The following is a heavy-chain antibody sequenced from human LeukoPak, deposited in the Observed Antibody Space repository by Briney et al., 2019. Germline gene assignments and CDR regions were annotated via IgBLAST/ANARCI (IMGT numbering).Heavy chain of an antibody. CDR1: GFTFSDHH. V-gene: IGHV3-72*01. CDR3: TSFDS. CDR2: IRNKASGYTT. J-gene: IGHJ4*02. Sequence: GGSLRLSCAASGFTFSDHHMDWARQTPGKGLDWVGRIRNKASGYTTEYAASVKGRFIISRDDSKNSLYLQMNSLKIEDTAVYYCTSFDSWGQGTLVTVSS.